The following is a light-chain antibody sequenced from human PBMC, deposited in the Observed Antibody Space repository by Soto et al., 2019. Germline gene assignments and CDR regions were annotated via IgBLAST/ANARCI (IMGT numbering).Light chain of an antibody. CDR2: AAS. J-gene: IGKJ4*01. V-gene: IGKV1-8*01. CDR1: QGISSY. Sequence: AIRMTQSPSSFSASTGDRVTITCRASQGISSYLAWYQQKPGKAPKLLIYAASTLQSGVPSRFSGSGSGTDFTLTISCLLSEDFATYYCQQYYSYPLTFGGGTKVDIK. CDR3: QQYYSYPLT.